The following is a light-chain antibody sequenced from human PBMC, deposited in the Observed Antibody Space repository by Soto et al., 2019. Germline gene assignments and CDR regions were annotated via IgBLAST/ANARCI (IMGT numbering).Light chain of an antibody. J-gene: IGKJ1*01. CDR2: GAS. Sequence: ELVLTQSPGTLSLSPGERATLSCRASQSLSSRNLAWYQQKPGQAPRPLIYGASNRATGIPDRFSGSGSGTDFTLTISRLEPEDFAVYYCQQYGSSGTFGQGTKVDI. CDR1: QSLSSRN. V-gene: IGKV3-20*01. CDR3: QQYGSSGT.